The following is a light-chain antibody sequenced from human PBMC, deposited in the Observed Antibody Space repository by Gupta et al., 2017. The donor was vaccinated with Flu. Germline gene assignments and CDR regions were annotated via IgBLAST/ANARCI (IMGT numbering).Light chain of an antibody. J-gene: IGKJ2*01. CDR2: AAS. CDR1: QGIGTW. Sequence: DTQLTQPPPSVSAFVGDTITSTCRASQGIGTWSAWYQQKPGKAPKLLIYAASSLQSGVPSRFSGSGSGTDFTLTITSLQPDDFATYYCQQTDSFPYTFGQGTKLEF. CDR3: QQTDSFPYT. V-gene: IGKV1D-12*01.